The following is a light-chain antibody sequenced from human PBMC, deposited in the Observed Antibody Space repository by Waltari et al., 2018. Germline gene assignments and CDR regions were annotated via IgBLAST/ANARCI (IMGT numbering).Light chain of an antibody. CDR3: QQYNGYWT. V-gene: IGKV1-5*03. Sequence: DIQMTQSPSTLSASVRDRVTITCLASQSISSWLAWYQQKPGTAPKLLIYKASTLESGVPSRFSGSGSGTEFTLTINSLQPDDFATYYCQQYNGYWTFGQGTKVEIK. J-gene: IGKJ1*01. CDR2: KAS. CDR1: QSISSW.